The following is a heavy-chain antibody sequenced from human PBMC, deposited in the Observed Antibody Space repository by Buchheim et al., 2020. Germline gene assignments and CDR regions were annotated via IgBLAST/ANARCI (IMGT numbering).Heavy chain of an antibody. CDR3: ASPVVPAALNEFDNWFDP. V-gene: IGHV1-8*01. CDR1: GYTFTSYD. D-gene: IGHD2-2*01. J-gene: IGHJ5*02. Sequence: QVQLVQSGAEVKKPGASVKVSCKASGYTFTSYDINWVRQATGQGLEWMGWMNPNSGNTGYAQKFQGRVTMTRNTYISTAYMELSSLRSEDTAMYYCASPVVPAALNEFDNWFDPWGQGTL. CDR2: MNPNSGNT.